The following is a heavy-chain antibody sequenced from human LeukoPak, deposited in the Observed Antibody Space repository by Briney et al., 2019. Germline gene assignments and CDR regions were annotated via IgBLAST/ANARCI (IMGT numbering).Heavy chain of an antibody. J-gene: IGHJ4*02. CDR3: ANDHFGSGSWDY. CDR2: ISYDGSNK. V-gene: IGHV3-30-3*02. CDR1: GFTFSSYA. Sequence: GGSLRLSCAASGFTFSSYAMHWVRQAPGKGLEWVAVISYDGSNKYYADSVKGRFTISRDNSKNTLYLQLNNLRPEDTAVYYCANDHFGSGSWDYWGQGTLVTVSS. D-gene: IGHD3-10*01.